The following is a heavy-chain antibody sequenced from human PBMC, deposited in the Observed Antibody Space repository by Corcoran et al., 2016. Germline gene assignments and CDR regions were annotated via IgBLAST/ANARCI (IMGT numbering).Heavy chain of an antibody. V-gene: IGHV4-59*02. Sequence: QVQLQESGPGLVKPSETLSLTCSVSGGSVNYYYWRWIRQSPGKGLEYIGYIYYLGTTRYNPSLKSRVTISVDTSKDQVFLKLDSVTAADTAVYDRARHNVVPVIRDGMDVWGQGTTVTVSS. D-gene: IGHD2-21*02. CDR2: IYYLGTT. CDR3: ARHNVVPVIRDGMDV. CDR1: GGSVNYYY. J-gene: IGHJ6*02.